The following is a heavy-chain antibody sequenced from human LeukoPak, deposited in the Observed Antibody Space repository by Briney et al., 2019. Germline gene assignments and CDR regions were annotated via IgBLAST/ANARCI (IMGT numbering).Heavy chain of an antibody. V-gene: IGHV4-39*07. D-gene: IGHD6-25*01. J-gene: IGHJ4*02. CDR2: IHNDRRT. Sequence: SETLCLTCTVSGVSLSGSRTSGWVRQPPRKGPEWIGNIHNDRRTASNPSLTSRVTLSLDTSTNQFSLNVNSVTAADTALYFCARVLTAAGLDFWGQGVLVRISS. CDR3: ARVLTAAGLDF. CDR1: GVSLSGSRTS.